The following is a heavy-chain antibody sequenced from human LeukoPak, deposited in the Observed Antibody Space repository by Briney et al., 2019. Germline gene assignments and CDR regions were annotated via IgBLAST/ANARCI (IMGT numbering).Heavy chain of an antibody. Sequence: GGSLRLSCAASGFNLNDYYMSWIRQAPGKGLEWISYITGRGSVYYSDSVKGRFTIARDAASESLYLQMNRLAVEDTAVYFCTRDQDAGYALGHWGQGTLVIVSS. V-gene: IGHV3-11*01. CDR1: GFNLNDYY. D-gene: IGHD5-18*01. CDR2: ITGRGSV. J-gene: IGHJ4*02. CDR3: TRDQDAGYALGH.